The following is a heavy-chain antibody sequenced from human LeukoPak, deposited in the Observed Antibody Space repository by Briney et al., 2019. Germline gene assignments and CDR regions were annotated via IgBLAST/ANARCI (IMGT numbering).Heavy chain of an antibody. CDR3: ARDPGRGYFDY. J-gene: IGHJ4*02. D-gene: IGHD1-26*01. CDR2: ISSSSSTI. Sequence: GGSLRLSCAASGFIFSSYSMNWVRQAPGKGLEWVSSISSSSSTIYYADSVKGRFTISRDNAKNSLYLQMNSLRAEDTAVYYCARDPGRGYFDYWGQGTLVTVSS. CDR1: GFIFSSYS. V-gene: IGHV3-48*01.